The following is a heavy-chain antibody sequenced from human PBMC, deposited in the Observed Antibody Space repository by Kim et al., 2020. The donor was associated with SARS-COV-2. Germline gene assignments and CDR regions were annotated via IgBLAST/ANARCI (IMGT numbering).Heavy chain of an antibody. D-gene: IGHD3-10*01. Sequence: SETLSLTCTVSGGSISSYYWSWIRQPPGKGLEWIGYIYYSGSTNYNPSLKSRVTISVDTSKNQSSLKLSSVTAADTAVYYCARAYRGFDPWGQGTLVTVSS. V-gene: IGHV4-59*01. J-gene: IGHJ5*02. CDR2: IYYSGST. CDR1: GGSISSYY. CDR3: ARAYRGFDP.